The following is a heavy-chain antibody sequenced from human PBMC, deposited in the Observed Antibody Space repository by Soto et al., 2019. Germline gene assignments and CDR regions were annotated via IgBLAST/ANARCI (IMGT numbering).Heavy chain of an antibody. J-gene: IGHJ4*02. Sequence: QVQLVESGGGVVQPGRSLRVSCAASGFTFGSYGMHWVRQAPGKGLEWVALISYDGSNKYYADSVKGRFTISRDNSKNTLYLQMNSLRDEDTAVYYCAKADIVVLVAATPDYWGQGTLVTVSS. V-gene: IGHV3-30*18. CDR3: AKADIVVLVAATPDY. CDR1: GFTFGSYG. CDR2: ISYDGSNK. D-gene: IGHD2-15*01.